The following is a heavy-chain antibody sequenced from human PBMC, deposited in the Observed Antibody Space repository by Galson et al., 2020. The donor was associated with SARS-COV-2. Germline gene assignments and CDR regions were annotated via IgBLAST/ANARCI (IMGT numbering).Heavy chain of an antibody. Sequence: SETLSLTCSVSGGSVSRGDNYWIWVRQPPGKGLEWIGYIYSNGIPSYKPSLKSRVTISVDTSKNQFSLKLNSVTGADTAVYYCARRWGGCTSTSCSGLDSWGQGTLVTVSS. V-gene: IGHV4-30-4*01. CDR2: IYSNGIP. CDR3: ARRWGGCTSTSCSGLDS. D-gene: IGHD2-2*01. J-gene: IGHJ4*02. CDR1: GGSVSRGDNY.